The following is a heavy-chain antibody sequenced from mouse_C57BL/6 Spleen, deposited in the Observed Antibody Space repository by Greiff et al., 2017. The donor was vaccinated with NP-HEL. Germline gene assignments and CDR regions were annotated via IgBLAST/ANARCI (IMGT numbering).Heavy chain of an antibody. Sequence: QVQLQQSGAELVRPGTSVKMSCKASGYTFTNYWIGWAKQRPGHGLEWIGDIYPGGGYTNYNEKFKSKATLTVDKSSSTAYMQLSSLTSEDSAVYYCARLGWLPGYFDVWGTGTTVTVSS. V-gene: IGHV1-63*01. CDR1: GYTFTNYW. CDR2: IYPGGGYT. D-gene: IGHD2-3*01. J-gene: IGHJ1*03. CDR3: ARLGWLPGYFDV.